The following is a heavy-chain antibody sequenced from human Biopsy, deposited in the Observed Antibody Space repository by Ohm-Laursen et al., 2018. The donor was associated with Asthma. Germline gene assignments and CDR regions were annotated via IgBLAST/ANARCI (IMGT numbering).Heavy chain of an antibody. CDR2: ISSSSSTI. V-gene: IGHV3-48*02. CDR3: ARPRWGPYGY. J-gene: IGHJ4*02. Sequence: SLRLSCVASGFTFSSYSMNRVRQAPGEGLEWVSYISSSSSTIYYADSVKGRFTISRDNAKNSLYLQMNSLRDEDTAVYYCARPRWGPYGYWGQGTLVTVSS. D-gene: IGHD4-17*01. CDR1: GFTFSSYS.